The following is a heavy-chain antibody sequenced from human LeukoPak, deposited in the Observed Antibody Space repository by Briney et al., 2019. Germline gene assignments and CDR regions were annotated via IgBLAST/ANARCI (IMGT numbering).Heavy chain of an antibody. D-gene: IGHD3-10*01. CDR1: GFTFSSYG. CDR3: AKVRWFVELLSSYFDY. Sequence: GGSLRLSCAASGFTFSSYGMHWVRQAPGKGLEWVAVISYDGSNKYYADSVKGRFTISRDNSKNTLYLQMNSLRAEDTAVYYCAKVRWFVELLSSYFDYWGQGTLVTVSS. J-gene: IGHJ4*02. V-gene: IGHV3-30*18. CDR2: ISYDGSNK.